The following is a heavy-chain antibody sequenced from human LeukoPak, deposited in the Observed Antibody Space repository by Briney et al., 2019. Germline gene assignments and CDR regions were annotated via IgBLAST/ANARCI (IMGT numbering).Heavy chain of an antibody. CDR1: GFTFSSYG. CDR3: AKEWSPWIQLSTLGVDY. J-gene: IGHJ4*02. Sequence: GGSLRLSCAASGFTFSSYGMSWVRQAPGKGLECVSAIGGSGGSTYYADSVKGRFTISRDNSKNTLYLQMNSLRAEDTAVYYCAKEWSPWIQLSTLGVDYWGQGTLVTVSS. V-gene: IGHV3-23*01. D-gene: IGHD5-18*01. CDR2: IGGSGGST.